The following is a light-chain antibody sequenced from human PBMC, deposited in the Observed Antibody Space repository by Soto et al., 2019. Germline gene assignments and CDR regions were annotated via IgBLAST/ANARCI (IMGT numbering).Light chain of an antibody. CDR3: SSYTTSNTLV. CDR2: EVS. CDR1: SSDVGNNNY. V-gene: IGLV2-14*01. J-gene: IGLJ1*01. Sequence: QSALTQPASVSGSPGQSITVSCTGTSSDVGNNNYVSWYQQHPGKAPKLMIFEVSDRPSGISNRFSGSKSGNTASLTISGLQSEDEADYYCSSYTTSNTLVFGTGTKLTVL.